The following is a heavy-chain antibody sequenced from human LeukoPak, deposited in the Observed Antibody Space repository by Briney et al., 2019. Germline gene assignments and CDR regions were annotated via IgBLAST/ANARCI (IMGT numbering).Heavy chain of an antibody. CDR2: INHSGST. CDR1: GGSFSGYY. V-gene: IGHV4-34*01. CDR3: ARGPLRFLEWPRGFDY. Sequence: PSETLSLTCAVYGGSFSGYYWSWIRQPPGKWLEWIGEINHSGSTNYNPSLKSRVTISVDTSKNQFSLKLSSGTAADTAVYYCARGPLRFLEWPRGFDYWGQGTLVTVSS. J-gene: IGHJ4*02. D-gene: IGHD3-3*01.